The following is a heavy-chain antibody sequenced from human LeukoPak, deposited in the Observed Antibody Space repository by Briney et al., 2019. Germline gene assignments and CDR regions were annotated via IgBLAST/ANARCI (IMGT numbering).Heavy chain of an antibody. CDR1: GYSLCKNYY. CDR2: IYGTGST. V-gene: IGHV4-38-2*01. Sequence: ASETLSLTCAVSGYSLCKNYYWGWTRPPPGKGLEWIGRIYGTGSTSYNPSLMNRVTMSVDTSKNHFSLKLTSVTAADTAVYYCARYDSPGSASTRFDYWGQGILVTISS. J-gene: IGHJ4*02. D-gene: IGHD3-16*01. CDR3: ARYDSPGSASTRFDY.